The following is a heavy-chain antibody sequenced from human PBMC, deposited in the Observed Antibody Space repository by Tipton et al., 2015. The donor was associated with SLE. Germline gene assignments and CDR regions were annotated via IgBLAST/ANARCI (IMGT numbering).Heavy chain of an antibody. J-gene: IGHJ3*02. CDR2: ISAYNGNR. Sequence: QSGAEVKKPGASVKVSCKASGYTFTSYGISWVRQAPGQGLEWMGWISAYNGNRNYAQKLQGRVTMTTDTSTSTAYMELRSLRSDDTAVYYCAREEIKITMVQGAYDAFDIWGQGTMVTVSS. V-gene: IGHV1-18*01. CDR1: GYTFTSYG. CDR3: AREEIKITMVQGAYDAFDI. D-gene: IGHD3-10*01.